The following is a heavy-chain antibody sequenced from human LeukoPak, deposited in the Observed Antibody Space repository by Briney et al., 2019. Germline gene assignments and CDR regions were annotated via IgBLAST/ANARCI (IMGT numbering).Heavy chain of an antibody. CDR1: GFTFSNYW. J-gene: IGHJ3*01. CDR3: EGGVT. V-gene: IGHV3-7*01. CDR2: IKRDGSER. Sequence: GGSLRLSCTASGFTFSNYWMNWFRQAPGKGLEWVANIKRDGSERYYVDSVRGRFTISKDNAKNSLYLQMNNLRVEDTAVYYCEGGVTWGQGSMVTVSP. D-gene: IGHD5/OR15-5a*01.